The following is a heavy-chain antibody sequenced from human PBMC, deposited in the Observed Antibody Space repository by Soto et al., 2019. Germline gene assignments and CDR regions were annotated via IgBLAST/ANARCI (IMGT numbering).Heavy chain of an antibody. V-gene: IGHV4-59*01. D-gene: IGHD1-26*01. J-gene: IGHJ4*02. CDR2: IYYSGST. CDR3: ARRYGGNFDY. CDR1: GGSFSAYY. Sequence: SETLSLTCAVYGGSFSAYYWNWIRQPPGKGLEWIGYIYYSGSTNYNPSLKSRVTISVDTSKNQFSLKVSSVTAADTAVYYCARRYGGNFDYWGQGTLVTVSS.